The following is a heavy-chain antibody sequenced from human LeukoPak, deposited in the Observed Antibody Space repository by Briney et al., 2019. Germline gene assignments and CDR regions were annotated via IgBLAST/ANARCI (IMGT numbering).Heavy chain of an antibody. CDR3: ARDGWFGELLHAFDI. V-gene: IGHV4-4*07. CDR2: IYTSGST. CDR1: GGSISSYY. D-gene: IGHD3-10*01. Sequence: PSETLSLTCTVSGGSISSYYWSWTRQPAGKGLEWIGRIYTSGSTNYNPSLKSRVTMSVDTSKNQFSLKLSSVTAADTAVYYCARDGWFGELLHAFDIWGQGTMVTVSS. J-gene: IGHJ3*02.